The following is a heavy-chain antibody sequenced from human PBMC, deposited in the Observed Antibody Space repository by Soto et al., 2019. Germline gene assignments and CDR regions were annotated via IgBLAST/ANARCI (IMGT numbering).Heavy chain of an antibody. CDR3: ARGIATGQLDP. CDR1: GYTFTSYY. V-gene: IGHV1-3*01. CDR2: INPDNGNT. J-gene: IGHJ5*02. D-gene: IGHD2-15*01. Sequence: ASVKVSCKASGYTFTSYYMHWVRQAPGQRLEWMGWINPDNGNTKSSQKFQDRVNITRDTSASTAYMDLSSLRSEDTAVYYCARGIATGQLDPWGQGTLVTVSS.